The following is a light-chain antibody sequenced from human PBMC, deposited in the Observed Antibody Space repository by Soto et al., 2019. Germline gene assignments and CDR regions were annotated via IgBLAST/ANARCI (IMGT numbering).Light chain of an antibody. CDR2: GNN. V-gene: IGLV1-40*01. CDR3: QSYDSSLSGSKVV. CDR1: SSNIGAYD. Sequence: QSVLRQPPSVSGAPGHRVTISCTGSSSNIGAYDVHWYQQLPGTAPKLLISGNNNRPSGVPDRFSGSKSGSSASLAITGLQAEDEADYYCQSYDSSLSGSKVVFGGGTKLTVL. J-gene: IGLJ2*01.